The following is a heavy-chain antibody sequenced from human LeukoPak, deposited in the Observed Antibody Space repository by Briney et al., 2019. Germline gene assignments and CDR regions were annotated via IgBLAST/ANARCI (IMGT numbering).Heavy chain of an antibody. CDR3: ATWGTPGFDF. CDR2: MKYDENEK. CDR1: EFTFRRNL. V-gene: IGHV3-7*03. J-gene: IGHJ4*02. Sequence: GSLRLSCAASEFTFRRNLMSWVRQPPGKGLEWVATMKYDENEKYYLASVEGRFTVSRDNEKNSLDLQMTSLRAEDTAVYYCATWGTPGFDFWGQGTLVTVSS. D-gene: IGHD1-14*01.